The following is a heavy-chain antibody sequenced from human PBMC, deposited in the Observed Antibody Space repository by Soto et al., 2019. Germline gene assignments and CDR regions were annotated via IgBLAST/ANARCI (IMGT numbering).Heavy chain of an antibody. CDR2: IDYNEINQ. V-gene: IGHV3-33*01. CDR3: ARDFCPVPTCYDL. Sequence: LRLSCVASGFTFGNYGMHWVRQAPGKVLDLVACIDYNEINQYYIDPVKGRFTTSRDQSKNTLYLQMNSLRAEDTAVYYCARDFCPVPTCYDLWGQGVLVTVSS. D-gene: IGHD2-2*01. CDR1: GFTFGNYG. J-gene: IGHJ4*02.